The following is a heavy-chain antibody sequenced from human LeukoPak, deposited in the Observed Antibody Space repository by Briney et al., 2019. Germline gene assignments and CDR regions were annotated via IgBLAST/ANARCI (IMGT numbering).Heavy chain of an antibody. CDR3: ARGVVVAPPSINWFDP. CDR1: GGSISSSSYY. Sequence: SETLSLTCAVSGGSISSSSYYWGWIRQPPGKGLEWIGSIYYSGSTYYNPSLKSRVTISVDTSKNQFSLKLSSVTAADTAVYYCARGVVVAPPSINWFDPWGQGTLVTVSS. J-gene: IGHJ5*02. V-gene: IGHV4-39*07. CDR2: IYYSGST. D-gene: IGHD2-15*01.